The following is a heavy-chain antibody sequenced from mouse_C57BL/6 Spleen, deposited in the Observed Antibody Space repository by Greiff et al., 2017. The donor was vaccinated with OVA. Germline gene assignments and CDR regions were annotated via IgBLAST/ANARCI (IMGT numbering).Heavy chain of an antibody. CDR1: GFTFSNYW. V-gene: IGHV6-3*01. CDR3: TGGYSGDV. D-gene: IGHD2-3*01. CDR2: ISLKYDNYAT. J-gene: IGHJ1*03. Sequence: EVQLMESGGGLVQPGGSMKLSCVASGFTFSNYWMNWVRQSPEKGLEWVAKISLKYDNYATNYAVSVKGRFTISRDDSKSSIYQQMNNLRAESTRIYYCTGGYSGDVWGTGTTVTVSS.